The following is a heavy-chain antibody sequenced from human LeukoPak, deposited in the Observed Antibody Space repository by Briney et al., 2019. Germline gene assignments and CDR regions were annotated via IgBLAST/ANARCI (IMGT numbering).Heavy chain of an antibody. J-gene: IGHJ4*02. Sequence: ASVKVSCKVSGYTLTELSMHWVRQAPGKGLEWMGGFDPEDGETIYAQKFQGRVTMTEDTSTDTAYMELSSLRSEDTAVYYCATDPYCSGGSCYVNWGQGTLVTVS. CDR3: ATDPYCSGGSCYVN. D-gene: IGHD2-15*01. CDR2: FDPEDGET. V-gene: IGHV1-24*01. CDR1: GYTLTELS.